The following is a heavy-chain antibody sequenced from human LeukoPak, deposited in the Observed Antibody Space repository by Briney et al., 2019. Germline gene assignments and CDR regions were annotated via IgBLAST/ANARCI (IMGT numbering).Heavy chain of an antibody. V-gene: IGHV3-30-3*01. CDR2: ISYDGSNK. D-gene: IGHD5-12*01. J-gene: IGHJ4*02. Sequence: QPGRSLRLSCAASGFTFSDCAMHWVRQAPGKGLEWVAVISYDGSNKYYADSVKGRFTISRDSSKNTLYLQMNSLRAEDTAVYYCAREMATTETLDYWGQGALVTVPS. CDR3: AREMATTETLDY. CDR1: GFTFSDCA.